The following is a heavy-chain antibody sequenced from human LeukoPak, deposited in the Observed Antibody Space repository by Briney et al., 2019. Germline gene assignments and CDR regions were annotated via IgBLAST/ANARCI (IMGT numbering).Heavy chain of an antibody. CDR1: GFTFSSYG. CDR3: AKGRAARPVRLPLYFDY. D-gene: IGHD6-6*01. J-gene: IGHJ4*02. V-gene: IGHV3-30*18. CDR2: ISYDGSNK. Sequence: PGRSLRLSCAASGFTFSSYGMHWARQAPGKGLEWVAVISYDGSNKYYADSVKGRFTISRDNSKNTLYLQMNSLRAEDTAVYYCAKGRAARPVRLPLYFDYWGQGTLVTVSS.